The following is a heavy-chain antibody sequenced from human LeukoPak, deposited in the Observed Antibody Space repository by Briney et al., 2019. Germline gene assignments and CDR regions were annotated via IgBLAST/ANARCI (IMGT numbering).Heavy chain of an antibody. CDR2: IWYDGSNK. V-gene: IGHV3-33*01. J-gene: IGHJ6*02. CDR3: ARDVVVTAMLPFYYYYGMDV. CDR1: GFTFSSYG. Sequence: SGGSPRLSCAASGFTFSSYGMHWVRQAPGKGLEWVAVIWYDGSNKYYADSVKGRFTISRDNSKNTLYLQMNSLRAEDTAVYYCARDVVVTAMLPFYYYYGMDVWGQGTTVTVSS. D-gene: IGHD2-21*02.